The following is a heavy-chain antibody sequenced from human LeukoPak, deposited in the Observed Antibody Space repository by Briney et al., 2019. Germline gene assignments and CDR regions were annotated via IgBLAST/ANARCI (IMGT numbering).Heavy chain of an antibody. CDR3: ARVEYYYGMDV. Sequence: SETLSLTCTVSGGSISSYYWSWIRQPPGKGLEWIGYIYYSGSTNYNPSLKSRVTISVDTSKNQFSLKLSSVSAADTAVYYCARVEYYYGMDVWGQGTTVTVSS. J-gene: IGHJ6*02. V-gene: IGHV4-59*01. CDR1: GGSISSYY. CDR2: IYYSGST.